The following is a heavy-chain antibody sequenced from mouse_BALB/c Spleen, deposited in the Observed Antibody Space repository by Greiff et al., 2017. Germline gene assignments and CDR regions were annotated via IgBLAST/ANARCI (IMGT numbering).Heavy chain of an antibody. J-gene: IGHJ4*01. CDR3: TRNDAGYYAMDY. V-gene: IGHV6-6*02. Sequence: EVKLQESGGGLVQPGGSMKLSCVASGFTFSNYWMNWVRQSPEKGLEWVAEIRLKSNNYATHYAESVKGRFTISRDDSKSSVYLQMNNLRAEDTGIYYCTRNDAGYYAMDYWGQGTSVTVSS. D-gene: IGHD2-12*01. CDR2: IRLKSNNYAT. CDR1: GFTFSNYW.